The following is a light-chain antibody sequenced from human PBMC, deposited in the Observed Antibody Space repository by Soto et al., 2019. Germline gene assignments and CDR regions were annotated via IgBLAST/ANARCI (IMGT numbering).Light chain of an antibody. CDR1: SSDVGSYNL. Sequence: QSALTQPASVSGSPGQSITISCTGTSSDVGSYNLVSWYQQYPGKAPKLMVYEGSKRPSGVSNRFSGSKSGNTASLTISGLQAEDEADYYCCSYAGSTSWVFGGGTKLTV. V-gene: IGLV2-23*01. J-gene: IGLJ3*02. CDR3: CSYAGSTSWV. CDR2: EGS.